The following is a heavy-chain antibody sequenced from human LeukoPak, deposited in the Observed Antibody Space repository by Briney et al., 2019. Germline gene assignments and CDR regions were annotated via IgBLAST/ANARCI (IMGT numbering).Heavy chain of an antibody. CDR3: ARGQQMPLDS. CDR1: GYTFITYA. D-gene: IGHD6-13*01. V-gene: IGHV1-3*04. J-gene: IGHJ4*02. Sequence: ASVKVSCKASGYTFITYAVHWVRQAPGQRLEWMAWISTAKGNTKYSQNFQGRVTITRDISANTAYMELSGLRSEDTAVYYCARGQQMPLDSWGQGTLVTVSS. CDR2: ISTAKGNT.